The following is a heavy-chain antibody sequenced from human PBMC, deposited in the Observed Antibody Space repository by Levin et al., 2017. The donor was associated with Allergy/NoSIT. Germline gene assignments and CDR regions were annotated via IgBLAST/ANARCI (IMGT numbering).Heavy chain of an antibody. CDR3: VRGYCFGTICPVGFDP. D-gene: IGHD2-15*01. Sequence: SQTLSLTCAISGDIVSSDSAAWNWFRQSPSRGLEWLGRTYYRSKWYNEYAVSVKSRITINPVTSKNQFSLHLNSVTPADTAVYYCVRGYCFGTICPVGFDPWGQGTLVTVSS. CDR1: GDIVSSDSAA. J-gene: IGHJ5*02. CDR2: TYYRSKWYN. V-gene: IGHV6-1*01.